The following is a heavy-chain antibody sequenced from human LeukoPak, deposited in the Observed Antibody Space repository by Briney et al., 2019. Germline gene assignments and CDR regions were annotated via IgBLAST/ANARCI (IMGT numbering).Heavy chain of an antibody. CDR1: GGSISSYY. Sequence: ETLSLPCTVSGGSISSYYWSWIRQPPGKGLEWIGYIYYSGSTNYNPSLKSRVTISVDTSKNQFSLKLSSVTAADTAVYYCASLSNSYGYYYFDYWGQGTLVTVSS. D-gene: IGHD5-18*01. CDR2: IYYSGST. CDR3: ASLSNSYGYYYFDY. V-gene: IGHV4-59*01. J-gene: IGHJ4*02.